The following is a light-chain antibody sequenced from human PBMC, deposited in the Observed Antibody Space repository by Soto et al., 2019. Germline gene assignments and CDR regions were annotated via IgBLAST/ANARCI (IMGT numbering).Light chain of an antibody. CDR3: QTYDTGVSGSI. J-gene: IGLJ2*01. CDR1: SSNIGAGYD. V-gene: IGLV1-40*01. Sequence: QPVLTQPPSVSGAPGKRFALPGAGTSSNIGAGYDVHWYQHLPGTAPKLLIFGNINRPAGVPDRFSGSKSGTSASLAITGLQAADEGYYYCQTYDTGVSGSIFGGGTKLTVL. CDR2: GNI.